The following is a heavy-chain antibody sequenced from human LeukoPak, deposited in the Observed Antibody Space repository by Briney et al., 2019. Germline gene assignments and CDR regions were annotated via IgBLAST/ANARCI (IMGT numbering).Heavy chain of an antibody. D-gene: IGHD2-2*01. CDR1: GFTFDDYA. Sequence: GGSLRLSCAASGFTFDDYAMHWVRQAPGKGLEWVSGISWNSGSIGYADSVKGRFTISRDNAKNSLYLQMNSLRAEDTALYYCAKDGCSSTSCYENYCYYYMDVWGKGTTVTVSS. CDR2: ISWNSGSI. J-gene: IGHJ6*03. V-gene: IGHV3-9*01. CDR3: AKDGCSSTSCYENYCYYYMDV.